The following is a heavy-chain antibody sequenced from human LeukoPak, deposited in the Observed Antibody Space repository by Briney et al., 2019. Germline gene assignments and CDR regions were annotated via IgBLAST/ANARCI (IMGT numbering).Heavy chain of an antibody. CDR1: GYTFTGYY. Sequence: GASVKVSCKASGYTFTGYYMHWVRQAPGQGLEWMGWINPNSGGTNYAQKFQGRVTMTRDTSISTAYMELSRLRSDDTAVYYCARSITMVQIGFGYWGQGTLVTVSS. V-gene: IGHV1-2*02. J-gene: IGHJ4*02. D-gene: IGHD3-10*01. CDR2: INPNSGGT. CDR3: ARSITMVQIGFGY.